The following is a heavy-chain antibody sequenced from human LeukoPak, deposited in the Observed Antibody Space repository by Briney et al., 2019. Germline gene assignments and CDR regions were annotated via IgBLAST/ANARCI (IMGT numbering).Heavy chain of an antibody. CDR2: ISGSGGNT. D-gene: IGHD3-16*01. CDR1: GFTFSSYA. J-gene: IGHJ4*02. V-gene: IGHV3-23*01. Sequence: GGSLRLSCAASGFTFSSYAMSWIRQAQGKGLEWVSVISGSGGNTYYADSVKGRFTISRDNSKNTLYLQMNSLRAEDTAVYYCAPGGLCGTRLFDYLGQGTLVSVSS. CDR3: APGGLCGTRLFDY.